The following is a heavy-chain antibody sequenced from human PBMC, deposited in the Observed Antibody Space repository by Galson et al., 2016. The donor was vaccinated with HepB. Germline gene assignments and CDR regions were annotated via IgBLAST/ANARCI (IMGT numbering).Heavy chain of an antibody. D-gene: IGHD2/OR15-2a*01. CDR3: ARVRCSTFRCQNWFDP. CDR1: GDSVSSNSAA. Sequence: CAISGDSVSSNSAAWTWIRQSPLRGLEWLGRTYYRSKWYNDYAVSVKSRIRIHPVTSKNQFSLQLNSVTPEDTAVYYCARVRCSTFRCQNWFDPWGQGTLVTVSS. V-gene: IGHV6-1*01. CDR2: TYYRSKWYN. J-gene: IGHJ5*02.